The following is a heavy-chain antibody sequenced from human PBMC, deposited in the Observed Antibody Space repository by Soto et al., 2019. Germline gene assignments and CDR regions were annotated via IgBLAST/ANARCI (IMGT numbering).Heavy chain of an antibody. CDR3: ARMYSSGSGWFHP. Sequence: LSLTCFVSGYSITAGGYYWSWIRHHPGKGLEWIGSFYSSGSIIYNPSLRSRVSISGDTSSNQFSMSLTSVTAADTARYYCARMYSSGSGWFHPWGQGTLVTVSS. D-gene: IGHD6-19*01. CDR1: GYSITAGGYY. J-gene: IGHJ5*02. V-gene: IGHV4-31*03. CDR2: FYSSGSI.